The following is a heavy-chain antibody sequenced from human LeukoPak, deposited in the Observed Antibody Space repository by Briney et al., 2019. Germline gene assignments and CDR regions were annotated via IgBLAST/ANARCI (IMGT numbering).Heavy chain of an antibody. CDR1: GFIFRNYW. CDR3: ARDRRSWFDY. V-gene: IGHV3-7*01. J-gene: IGHJ4*02. Sequence: GGSLRLSCAAAGFIFRNYWMGWVRQAPGKGLEWVANINEDGSEKYYVDSVKGRFTISRDNAKNSLYLQMNSLRAEDTAVYYCARDRRSWFDYWGQGTLVTVSS. D-gene: IGHD6-13*01. CDR2: INEDGSEK.